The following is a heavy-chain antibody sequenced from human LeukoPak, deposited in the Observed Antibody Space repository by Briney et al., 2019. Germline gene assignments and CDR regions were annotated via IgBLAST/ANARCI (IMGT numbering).Heavy chain of an antibody. J-gene: IGHJ4*02. D-gene: IGHD3-22*01. CDR3: AKAPRITMIVVVY. Sequence: PGGSLRLSCAASGITVSTNYMTWVRQAPGKGVEWVSVLYSGGRTYYADSVKGRFTISRDNSKNTLYLQMNSLRAEDTAVYYCAKAPRITMIVVVYWGQGTLVTVSS. CDR2: LYSGGRT. CDR1: GITVSTNY. V-gene: IGHV3-53*01.